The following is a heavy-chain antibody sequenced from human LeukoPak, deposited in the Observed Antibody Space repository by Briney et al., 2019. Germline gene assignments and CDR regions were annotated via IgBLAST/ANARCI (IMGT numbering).Heavy chain of an antibody. CDR2: ISYDGSNK. CDR3: ARGPRYGSGSYSLDP. CDR1: GFTFSSYA. V-gene: IGHV3-30-3*01. J-gene: IGHJ5*02. Sequence: PGRSLRLSCAASGFTFSSYAMHWVRQAPGKGLEGVAVISYDGSNKYYADSVKGRFTISRDNSKNTLYLQMNSLRAEDTAVYYCARGPRYGSGSYSLDPWGQGTLVTVSS. D-gene: IGHD3-10*01.